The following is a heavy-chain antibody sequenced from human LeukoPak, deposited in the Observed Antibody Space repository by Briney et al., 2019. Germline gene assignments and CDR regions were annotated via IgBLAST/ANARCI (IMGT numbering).Heavy chain of an antibody. CDR3: ASARLRRALDY. Sequence: SETLSLTCAVYGGSFSGYYWSWIRQPPGKGLEWIGEINHSGSTNYNPSLKSRVTISVDTSKNQFSLKLSSVTAADAAVYYCASARLRRALDYWGQGTLVTVSS. CDR2: INHSGST. V-gene: IGHV4-34*01. CDR1: GGSFSGYY. J-gene: IGHJ4*02.